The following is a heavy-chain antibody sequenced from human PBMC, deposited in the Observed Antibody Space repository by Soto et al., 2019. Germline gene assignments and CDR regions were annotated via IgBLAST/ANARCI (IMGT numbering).Heavy chain of an antibody. CDR3: AKDEGGIFDS. CDR1: GYTFAAYY. J-gene: IGHJ4*01. D-gene: IGHD3-16*01. V-gene: IGHV1-2*05. CDR2: IFPNSVGST. Sequence: QAQLVQSGAEVRRPGASVKVSCKTSGYTFAAYYLHWVRQAPGQGLEWMGLIFPNSVGSTTSAPQFEGRVTMTRDSSLSTAYLELSGLTSEDTGVYYCAKDEGGIFDSWGQGTLVSVSS.